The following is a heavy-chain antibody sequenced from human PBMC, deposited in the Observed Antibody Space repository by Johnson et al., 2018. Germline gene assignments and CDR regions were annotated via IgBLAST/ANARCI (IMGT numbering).Heavy chain of an antibody. D-gene: IGHD2-2*01. CDR1: GGTFSSYA. CDR3: AFRYCSSTSCYYPGAFDI. CDR2: IIPIFGTA. V-gene: IGHV1-69*01. Sequence: QVQLVESGAEVKKXGSSXKVXCKASGGTFSSYAISWVRQAPGQGLEWMGGIIPIFGTANYAQKFQGRVTITADESTSTAYMELSSLRAEDTAVYYCAFRYCSSTSCYYPGAFDIWGQGTMVTVSS. J-gene: IGHJ3*02.